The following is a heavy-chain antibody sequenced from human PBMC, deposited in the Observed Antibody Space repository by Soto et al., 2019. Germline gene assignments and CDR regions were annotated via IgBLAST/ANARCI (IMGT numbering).Heavy chain of an antibody. CDR3: VRTYSDSSGYHDY. CDR2: ISSSSRYT. D-gene: IGHD3-22*01. V-gene: IGHV3-11*06. CDR1: GFTFSDHY. Sequence: QVQVVESGGGLAKPGGSLRLSCVASGFTFSDHYMSWIRQAPGKGLEWVSYISSSSRYTNYADSVKGRFTISRDNAKNSLYLKMNSLRAEDAAVYYCVRTYSDSSGYHDYWGQGALVTVSS. J-gene: IGHJ4*02.